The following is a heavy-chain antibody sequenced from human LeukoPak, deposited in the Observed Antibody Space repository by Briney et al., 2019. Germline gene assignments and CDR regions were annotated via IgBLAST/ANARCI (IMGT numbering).Heavy chain of an antibody. CDR2: ITSGTYI. D-gene: IGHD3-10*01. CDR3: ARTGYYYGSGSPEENWFDP. Sequence: GGSLRLSCAASGFTFSTYSMNWVRQAPGKGLEWVSSITSGTYISYADSVKGRFTISRVNAKNSLYLQMNSLRVEDTAVYYCARTGYYYGSGSPEENWFDPWGQGTLVTVSS. CDR1: GFTFSTYS. V-gene: IGHV3-21*01. J-gene: IGHJ5*02.